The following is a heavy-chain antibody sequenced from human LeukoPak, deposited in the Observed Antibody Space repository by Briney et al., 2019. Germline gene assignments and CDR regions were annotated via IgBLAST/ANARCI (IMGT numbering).Heavy chain of an antibody. D-gene: IGHD3-10*01. J-gene: IGHJ3*02. CDR2: ISYDGSNK. Sequence: GGSLRLSCAASGFTFSSYGMHWVRQAPGKGLEWVAVISYDGSNKYYADSVKGRFTISRDNSKNTLYLQMNSLRAEDTAVYYCAKDWGLLWFGELSAFDIWGQGTMVTVSS. CDR3: AKDWGLLWFGELSAFDI. CDR1: GFTFSSYG. V-gene: IGHV3-30*18.